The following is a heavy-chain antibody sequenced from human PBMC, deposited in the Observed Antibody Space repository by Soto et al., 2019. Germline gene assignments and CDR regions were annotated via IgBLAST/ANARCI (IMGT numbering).Heavy chain of an antibody. CDR1: GFTFSSYW. CDR3: AREEYCSSTSCYTSGPNWFDP. CDR2: INSDGSST. D-gene: IGHD2-2*02. J-gene: IGHJ5*02. V-gene: IGHV3-74*01. Sequence: GGSLRLSCAASGFTFSSYWMHWVRQAPGKGLVWVSRINSDGSSTSYADSVKGRFTISRDNAKNTLYLQMNSLRAEDTAAYYCAREEYCSSTSCYTSGPNWFDPWGQGTLVTVSS.